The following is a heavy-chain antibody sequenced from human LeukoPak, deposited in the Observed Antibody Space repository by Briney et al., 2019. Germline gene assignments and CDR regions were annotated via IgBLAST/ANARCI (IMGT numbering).Heavy chain of an antibody. CDR1: GGSFSGYY. V-gene: IGHV4-34*01. Sequence: PSETLSLTCAVYGGSFSGYYWTWIRQPPGKGREWSWEINHRGSTNYNPSLKSRVTISVDTSKNQFSLKLTSVTAADTAVYYCAREGTGSHGDSWGQGNLVTVSS. CDR2: INHRGST. D-gene: IGHD3/OR15-3a*01. J-gene: IGHJ5*01. CDR3: AREGTGSHGDS.